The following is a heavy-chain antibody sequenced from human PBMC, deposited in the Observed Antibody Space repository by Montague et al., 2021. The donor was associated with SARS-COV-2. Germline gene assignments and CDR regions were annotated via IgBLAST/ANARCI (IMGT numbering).Heavy chain of an antibody. J-gene: IGHJ5*01. D-gene: IGHD2-21*01. CDR3: ARQDAWAYCGDECYRGWFDS. Sequence: SETLSLTCTVSGASVRSGNSYWNWIRQPPGKGLEWIGFIFYNGSTKYNPSLKRRVSISLDTSKNQFSPKLSSVTAADTAVYYCARQDAWAYCGDECYRGWFDSWGQGTLVTVSS. CDR2: IFYNGST. V-gene: IGHV4-61*01. CDR1: GASVRSGNSY.